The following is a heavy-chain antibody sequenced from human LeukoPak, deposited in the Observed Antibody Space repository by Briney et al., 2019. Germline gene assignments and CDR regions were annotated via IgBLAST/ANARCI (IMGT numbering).Heavy chain of an antibody. Sequence: GRSLSLSCAASGFIVSDTYMSWVRQAPGKGLERVSLTYSAGSTNYADSVKGRFTVSRDTSKNILSLQMNSLGAEDTAVYYCARGKSGIFSRPFDYWGLGTLVTVSS. D-gene: IGHD1-1*01. V-gene: IGHV3-66*01. CDR3: ARGKSGIFSRPFDY. J-gene: IGHJ4*02. CDR2: TYSAGST. CDR1: GFIVSDTY.